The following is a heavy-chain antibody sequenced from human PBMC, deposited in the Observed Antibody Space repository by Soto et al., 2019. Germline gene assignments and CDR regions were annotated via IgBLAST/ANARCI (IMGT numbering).Heavy chain of an antibody. D-gene: IGHD3-22*01. V-gene: IGHV4-4*02. CDR2: IYHSGST. J-gene: IGHJ4*02. Sequence: QVQLQESGPGLVKPSWTLSLTCAVSGGSISSSNWWRWVRQPPGKGLEWIGEIYHSGSTNYNPSLRSRVTISVDQTKHQFSLKLSSVTAADTAVYYCAREDGDYYREERGQGTLVTVSS. CDR1: GGSISSSNW. CDR3: AREDGDYYREE.